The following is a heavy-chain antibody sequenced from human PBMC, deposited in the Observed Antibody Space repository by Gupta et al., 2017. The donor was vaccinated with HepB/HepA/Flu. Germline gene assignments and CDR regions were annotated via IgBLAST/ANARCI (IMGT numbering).Heavy chain of an antibody. D-gene: IGHD6-6*01. V-gene: IGHV4-34*01. J-gene: IGHJ4*02. CDR2: NNHSGST. CDR3: ARGDSSSSFLDY. Sequence: NNHSGSTNYNPSLKSRVTISVDTSKNQFSLKLSSVTAADTAVYYCARGDSSSSFLDYWGQGTLVTVSS.